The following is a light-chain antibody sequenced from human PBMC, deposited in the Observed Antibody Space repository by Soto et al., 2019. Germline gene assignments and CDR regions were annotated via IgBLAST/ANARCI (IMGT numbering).Light chain of an antibody. J-gene: IGLJ1*01. CDR3: SSFTSSMTNV. CDR2: DVG. CDR1: SSDVGGYNS. Sequence: SVLTQPASVSGSPGESITISCTGTSSDVGGYNSVSWYQHHPGKAPKLILCDVGDRPSGVSYRFSGSKSGNTASLTISGLQAADEADYFCSSFTSSMTNVFGSGTKVTVL. V-gene: IGLV2-14*03.